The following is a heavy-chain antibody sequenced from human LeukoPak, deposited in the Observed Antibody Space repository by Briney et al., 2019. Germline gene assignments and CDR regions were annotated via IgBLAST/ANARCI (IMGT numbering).Heavy chain of an antibody. CDR2: ISSSSGYI. D-gene: IGHD5-12*01. J-gene: IGHJ4*02. CDR1: GVTFSSYS. CDR3: AGEDGDSGPGVF. V-gene: IGHV3-21*01. Sequence: PGGSLRLSCAASGVTFSSYSMNCGRQAPRGGVEWGSSISSSSGYIYYAEAVKGGCSISRDNAPNTLYLRKSSLRAEDTPVFYFAGEDGDSGPGVFWGQGTLVTVSS.